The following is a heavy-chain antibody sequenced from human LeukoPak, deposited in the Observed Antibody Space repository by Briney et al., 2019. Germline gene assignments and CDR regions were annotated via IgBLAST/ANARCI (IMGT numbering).Heavy chain of an antibody. CDR1: GYSISSDYY. Sequence: SETLSLTCTVSGYSISSDYYWGWIRQPPGQGLEWIASVSHSGSTYYNPSLKSRVTISVDTSKNQFSLKVTSVTAADTALYYCAREGIERYTYASSDFDYWGRGTLVTVSS. V-gene: IGHV4-38-2*02. CDR2: VSHSGST. J-gene: IGHJ4*02. CDR3: AREGIERYTYASSDFDY. D-gene: IGHD5-18*01.